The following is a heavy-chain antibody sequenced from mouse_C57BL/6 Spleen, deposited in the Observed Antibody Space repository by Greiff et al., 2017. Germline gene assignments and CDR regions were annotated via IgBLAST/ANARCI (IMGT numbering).Heavy chain of an antibody. D-gene: IGHD1-1*01. V-gene: IGHV1-64*01. CDR2: IHPNSGST. CDR1: GYTFTSYW. J-gene: IGHJ1*03. CDR3: AYDGSSYRYFDV. Sequence: VQLQQPGAELVKPGASVKLSCKASGYTFTSYWMHWVKQRPGQGLEWIGMIHPNSGSTNYNEKFKSKATLTVDKSSSTAYMQLSSLTSEDSAVYYCAYDGSSYRYFDVWGTGTTVTVSS.